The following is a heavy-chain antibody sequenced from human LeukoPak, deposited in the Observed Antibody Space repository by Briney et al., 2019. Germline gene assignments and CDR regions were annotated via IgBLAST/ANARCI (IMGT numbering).Heavy chain of an antibody. J-gene: IGHJ3*02. V-gene: IGHV3-23*01. D-gene: IGHD1-26*01. CDR1: GFTFSSDA. Sequence: GGSLRLSCAASGFTFSSDAMSWVRQAPGQGLELVSAISGSGGSTYYEDSVKGRFTISRDNSKSTLYLQMNSLRAEDTAVYYCAKDWGLREVPHDRRFRLWELDAFDIWGQGTMVTVSS. CDR2: ISGSGGST. CDR3: AKDWGLREVPHDRRFRLWELDAFDI.